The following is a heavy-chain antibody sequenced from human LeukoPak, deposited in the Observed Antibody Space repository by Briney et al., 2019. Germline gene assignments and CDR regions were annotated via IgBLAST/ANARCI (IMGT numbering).Heavy chain of an antibody. CDR1: GFTFSSYA. D-gene: IGHD2-2*02. V-gene: IGHV3-30-3*01. Sequence: GGSLRLSCAASGFTFSSYAMHWVRQAPGKGLEWVAVISYDGSNKYYADSVKGRFTISRDNSTNTLYLQMNSLRAEDTAVYYCARERINCSSTSCYTEFDYWGQGTLVTVSS. J-gene: IGHJ4*02. CDR2: ISYDGSNK. CDR3: ARERINCSSTSCYTEFDY.